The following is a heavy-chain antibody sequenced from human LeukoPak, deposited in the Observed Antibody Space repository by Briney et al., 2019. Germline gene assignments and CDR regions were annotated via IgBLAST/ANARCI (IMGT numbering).Heavy chain of an antibody. CDR2: IYHSGST. Sequence: SETLSLTCAVSGYSISSGYYWGWIRQPPGKGLEGIGSIYHSGSTYYNPALKSRVTISVDTSKNHVSLKLSSVTAANTAVYYFAREELSWGSDAFDIWGQGTMVTVSS. D-gene: IGHD6-13*01. CDR1: GYSISSGYY. J-gene: IGHJ3*02. V-gene: IGHV4-38-2*02. CDR3: AREELSWGSDAFDI.